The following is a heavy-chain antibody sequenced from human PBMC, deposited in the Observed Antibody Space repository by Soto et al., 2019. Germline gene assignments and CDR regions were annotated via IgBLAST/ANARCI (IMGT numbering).Heavy chain of an antibody. J-gene: IGHJ4*02. Sequence: QFQLVQSGAEVKKPGASVNVYCKASGYTFTDHGISWVRQAPGQGLEWLGRIQPYNGNTNYAEKVQGRVTMTTDSSTSTAYMELRGLRSDDTAVYYCASDAQYSSRWHPIDYWGQGTLVTVSS. V-gene: IGHV1-18*01. CDR1: GYTFTDHG. CDR2: IQPYNGNT. D-gene: IGHD6-19*01. CDR3: ASDAQYSSRWHPIDY.